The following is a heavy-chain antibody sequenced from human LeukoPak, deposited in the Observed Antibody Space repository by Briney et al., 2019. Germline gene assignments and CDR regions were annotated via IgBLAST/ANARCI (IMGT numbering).Heavy chain of an antibody. CDR1: GYTFTAYH. Sequence: GASVRDSCKASGYTFTAYHMHWVRQAAGQGRAGMGLINPNSGGTNYAQKFQGRVTKTRDTAISTAYMELRSLRSDDTAVYYCARVNSDHVGPCYYYVMDVWGQGTMVSVSS. J-gene: IGHJ6*02. V-gene: IGHV1-2*02. CDR3: ARVNSDHVGPCYYYVMDV. CDR2: INPNSGGT. D-gene: IGHD1-26*01.